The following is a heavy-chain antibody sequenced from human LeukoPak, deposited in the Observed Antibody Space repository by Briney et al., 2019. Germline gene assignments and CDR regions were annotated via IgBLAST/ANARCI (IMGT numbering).Heavy chain of an antibody. D-gene: IGHD6-13*01. CDR3: ASGGIAAAGAEYFHH. Sequence: GTLSLTCAVSGGSISSSNWWSWVRLPPGKGLEWIGQFYHSGSTNYNPSLKSRVTISVDKSKNQFSLKLSSVTAADTAVYYCASGGIAAAGAEYFHHWGQGTLVTVSS. V-gene: IGHV4-4*02. J-gene: IGHJ1*01. CDR2: FYHSGST. CDR1: GGSISSSNW.